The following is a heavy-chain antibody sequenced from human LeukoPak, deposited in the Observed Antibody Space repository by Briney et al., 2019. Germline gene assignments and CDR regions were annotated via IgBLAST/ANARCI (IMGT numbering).Heavy chain of an antibody. Sequence: SETLSLTCTVSGDSVSSSGYFWAWTRQPPGKGQEWIGSMYYSGSSYYNPSLKSRVTISVDTSKNQFSLKLSSVTAADTAMYYCARHVGVGKYYFDYWGQGTLVTVSS. CDR1: GDSVSSSGYF. D-gene: IGHD4-23*01. CDR3: ARHVGVGKYYFDY. V-gene: IGHV4-39*01. J-gene: IGHJ4*02. CDR2: MYYSGSS.